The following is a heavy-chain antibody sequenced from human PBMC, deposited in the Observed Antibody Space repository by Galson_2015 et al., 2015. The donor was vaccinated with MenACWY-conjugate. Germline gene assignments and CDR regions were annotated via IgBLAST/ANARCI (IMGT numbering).Heavy chain of an antibody. CDR1: GFTLSSSA. CDR3: VKGWFAMDV. D-gene: IGHD3-10*01. V-gene: IGHV3-23*01. J-gene: IGHJ6*02. CDR2: IGGSDDNT. Sequence: SLRLSCAASGFTLSSSAMNWVRQAPGKGLEWVSTIGGSDDNTYYTDSVRGRFTISRDTSKSTLDLQMNSLRAEDTAVYYCVKGWFAMDVWGQGTTVTVSS.